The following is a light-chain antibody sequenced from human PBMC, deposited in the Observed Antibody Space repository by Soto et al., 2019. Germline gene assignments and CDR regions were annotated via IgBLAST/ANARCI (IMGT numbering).Light chain of an antibody. CDR2: AAS. Sequence: EIVMTQSPATLSVSPGERVTLSCRASQSVRSNLAWYQQIPGQAPRLLIYAASTRATGIPDRFSGSVSGTEFTLTISSLQSEDFAIYSCQHYDHWPLTFGGGTKVEIK. CDR3: QHYDHWPLT. V-gene: IGKV3-15*01. CDR1: QSVRSN. J-gene: IGKJ4*01.